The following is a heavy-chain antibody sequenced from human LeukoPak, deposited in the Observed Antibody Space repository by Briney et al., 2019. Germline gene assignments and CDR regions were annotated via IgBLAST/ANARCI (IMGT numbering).Heavy chain of an antibody. D-gene: IGHD1-26*01. CDR1: GFTFSSYE. Sequence: GGSLRLSCAAYGFTFSSYEMNWVRQALGKGREWVSYINSSSDTIYYADSVKGRFTISRDNAKNSLYLQMNSLRAEDTAVYYCARDDRASGSYAVSAFDIWGQGTMVTVSS. V-gene: IGHV3-48*03. CDR2: INSSSDTI. CDR3: ARDDRASGSYAVSAFDI. J-gene: IGHJ3*02.